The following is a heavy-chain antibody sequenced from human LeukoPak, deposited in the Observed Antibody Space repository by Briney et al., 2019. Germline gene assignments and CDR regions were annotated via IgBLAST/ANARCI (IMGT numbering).Heavy chain of an antibody. CDR3: AKDTGHTGSGTYENYYLDF. CDR2: IRYDGRNS. J-gene: IGHJ4*02. V-gene: IGHV3-30*02. Sequence: PGGSLRLSCAASGFTFSSYGMHWVRQAPGKGLEWVAFIRYDGRNSYYGDSVKGRFTISRDNSKSTLYLQMNSLRTEDTALYYCAKDTGHTGSGTYENYYLDFWGQGTLVTVSS. CDR1: GFTFSSYG. D-gene: IGHD3-10*01.